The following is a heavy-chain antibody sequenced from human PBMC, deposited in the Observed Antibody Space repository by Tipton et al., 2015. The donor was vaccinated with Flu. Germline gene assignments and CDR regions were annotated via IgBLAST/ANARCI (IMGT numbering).Heavy chain of an antibody. J-gene: IGHJ6*02. CDR1: GFTVTSSY. Sequence: QLVQSGGGLIQPGGSLRLSCAASGFTVTSSYMSWVRQAPGKGLEWVSVIYGGGTTDYADSVKGRFTISRDKSKNALYLQMSSLRAEDTAVYYCARARLVLLGGAQSGLDVWGQGTTVTVSS. CDR2: IYGGGTT. CDR3: ARARLVLLGGAQSGLDV. D-gene: IGHD3-16*01. V-gene: IGHV3-53*01.